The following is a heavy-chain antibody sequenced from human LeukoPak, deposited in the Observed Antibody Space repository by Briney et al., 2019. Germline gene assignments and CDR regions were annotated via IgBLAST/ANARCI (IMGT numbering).Heavy chain of an antibody. V-gene: IGHV1-46*01. J-gene: IGHJ3*02. CDR1: GYTFTSYY. Sequence: ASVKVSCKASGYTFTSYYMHWVRQAPGQGLEWMGIINPSGGSTSYAQKFQGRVTMTRDTSTSTVYMELSSLRSEDTAVYYCARDRIVVVTAMDEPDDAFDIWGQGTTVTVSS. CDR3: ARDRIVVVTAMDEPDDAFDI. CDR2: INPSGGST. D-gene: IGHD2-21*02.